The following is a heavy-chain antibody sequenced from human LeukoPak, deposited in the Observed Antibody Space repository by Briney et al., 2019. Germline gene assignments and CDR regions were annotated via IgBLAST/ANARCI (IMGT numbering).Heavy chain of an antibody. CDR2: ISGYNGHT. CDR1: GYTFTSYG. D-gene: IGHD6-19*01. Sequence: GASVKVSCKASGYTFTSYGISWVRQSPGQGLEWMGWISGYNGHTKYAQKVQGRVTMTTDTSTNTAYMELRSLRSDDTAVYYCVRAGPYSSGWLRSGYYYYYMDVWGKGTTVTVSS. CDR3: VRAGPYSSGWLRSGYYYYYMDV. V-gene: IGHV1-18*01. J-gene: IGHJ6*03.